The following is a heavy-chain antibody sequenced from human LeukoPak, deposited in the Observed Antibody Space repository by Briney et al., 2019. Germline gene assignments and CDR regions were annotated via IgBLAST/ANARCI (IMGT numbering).Heavy chain of an antibody. Sequence: ASVKVSCKASGYTFTGYYMHWVRQAPGQGLEWMGWINPNSGGTNYAQKFQGRVTMTRDTSISTAYMELSRLRSDDTAVYYCARPKNSGRYVFDYWGQGTLVTVSS. J-gene: IGHJ4*02. CDR2: INPNSGGT. CDR1: GYTFTGYY. V-gene: IGHV1-2*02. CDR3: ARPKNSGRYVFDY. D-gene: IGHD6-19*01.